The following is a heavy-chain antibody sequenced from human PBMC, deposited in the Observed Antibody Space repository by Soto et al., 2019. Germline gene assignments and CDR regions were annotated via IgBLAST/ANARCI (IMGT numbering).Heavy chain of an antibody. J-gene: IGHJ3*02. Sequence: QVQLHESGPGLVKPSETLSLTCTVSGGSTSSYFWNWIRQPPGKGLEWIGYIYYSGSTIYNPSHKSRVTISLDTSKNQFSLSLNSVTAADSAVYYCARGRAFDIWGQGTMVTVSS. CDR1: GGSTSSYF. CDR2: IYYSGST. CDR3: ARGRAFDI. V-gene: IGHV4-59*01.